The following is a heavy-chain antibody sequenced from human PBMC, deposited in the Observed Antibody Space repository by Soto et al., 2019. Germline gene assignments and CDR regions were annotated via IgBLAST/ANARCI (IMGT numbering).Heavy chain of an antibody. CDR3: AREDDGGDREYYGLDI. Sequence: PSETLSLTCIVSGGSISSEYYHWTWIRQSPGKGLEWIGYIHYTGSIMYNPSFKSRLTMAVDTSKNQFPLQLTSVTAADTAVYFCAREDDGGDREYYGLDIWGQGNAVTVS. CDR2: IHYTGSI. J-gene: IGHJ6*02. D-gene: IGHD3-16*01. CDR1: GGSISSEYYH. V-gene: IGHV4-30-4*08.